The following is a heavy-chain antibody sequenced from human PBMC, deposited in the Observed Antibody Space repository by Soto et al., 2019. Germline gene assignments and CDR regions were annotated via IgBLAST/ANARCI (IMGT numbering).Heavy chain of an antibody. Sequence: QVQLVESGGGVVQPGRSLRLSCAASGFTFSSYGMHGVRQAPGKGLEWVAVIWYDGSNKYYADSVKGRFTISRDNSKFTLYLQMNSLRAEDTAVYYCAREGGYDFWSGYYRDYYMGVWCKVTTVTVSS. V-gene: IGHV3-33*01. CDR1: GFTFSSYG. CDR3: AREGGYDFWSGYYRDYYMGV. CDR2: IWYDGSNK. D-gene: IGHD3-3*01. J-gene: IGHJ6*03.